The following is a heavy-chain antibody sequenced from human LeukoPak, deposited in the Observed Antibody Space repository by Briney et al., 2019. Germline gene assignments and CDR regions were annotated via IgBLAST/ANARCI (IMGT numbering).Heavy chain of an antibody. CDR1: GGPLSTFS. Sequence: SETLSLTCTVSGGPLSTFSWTWIRQPSGKGLEWIGSIYSKSATYNPSLKSRVAISMEPSKNQFSLRVNSVTAADTAVYYCARDTTVASGMQFWGQGILVTVSS. J-gene: IGHJ4*02. CDR3: ARDTTVASGMQF. D-gene: IGHD6-19*01. CDR2: IYSKSA. V-gene: IGHV4-59*01.